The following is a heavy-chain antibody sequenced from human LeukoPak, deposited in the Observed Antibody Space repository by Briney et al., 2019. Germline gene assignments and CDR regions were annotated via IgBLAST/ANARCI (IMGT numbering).Heavy chain of an antibody. V-gene: IGHV3-74*01. D-gene: IGHD5-12*01. CDR2: INSDGSST. CDR1: GFTFSSYW. CDR3: ARDRGYSGPGPSDY. J-gene: IGHJ4*02. Sequence: PGGSLRLSCAASGFTFSSYWMHWVRQAPGKGLVWVSRINSDGSSTSYADSVKGRFTISSDNAKNTLYLQMNSLRAEDTAVYYCARDRGYSGPGPSDYWGQGTLVTVSS.